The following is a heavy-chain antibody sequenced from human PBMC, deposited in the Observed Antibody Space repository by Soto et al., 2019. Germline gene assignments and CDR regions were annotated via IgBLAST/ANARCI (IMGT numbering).Heavy chain of an antibody. CDR3: ARGLIRGTRGAFDI. J-gene: IGHJ3*02. CDR1: GGTFSSYA. CDR2: IIPIFGTA. D-gene: IGHD2-21*01. Sequence: SVKVSCKASGGTFSSYAISWVRQAPGQGLEWMGGIIPIFGTANYAQKFQGRVTITADESTSTAYMELSSLRSEDTAVYYCARGLIRGTRGAFDIWGQGTMVTVSS. V-gene: IGHV1-69*13.